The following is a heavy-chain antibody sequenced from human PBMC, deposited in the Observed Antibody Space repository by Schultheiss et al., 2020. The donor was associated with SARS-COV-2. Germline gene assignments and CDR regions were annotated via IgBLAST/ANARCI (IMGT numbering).Heavy chain of an antibody. CDR1: GFTFRNYW. Sequence: GGSLRLSCAASGFTFRNYWMHWVRQIPGKGLVWVSRINSDGSASSYADSVQGRFTVSRDNAGNTLYLQMNSLRAEDTAVYYCASDVLLWFGEPRYFDYWGQGTLVTVSS. CDR2: INSDGSAS. CDR3: ASDVLLWFGEPRYFDY. V-gene: IGHV3-74*01. D-gene: IGHD3-10*01. J-gene: IGHJ4*02.